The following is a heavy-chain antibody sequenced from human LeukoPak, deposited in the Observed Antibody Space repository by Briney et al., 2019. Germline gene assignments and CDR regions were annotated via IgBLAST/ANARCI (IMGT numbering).Heavy chain of an antibody. CDR2: MNPNSGNT. CDR1: GYTFTSYD. D-gene: IGHD2-2*01. Sequence: ASVKVSCKASGYTFTSYDINWVRQATGQGLEWMGWMNPNSGNTGYAQKFQGRVTITRNTSISTAYMGLSSLRSEDTAVYYCARVCSSTSCYSNPGFDPWGQGTLVTVSS. CDR3: ARVCSSTSCYSNPGFDP. V-gene: IGHV1-8*03. J-gene: IGHJ5*02.